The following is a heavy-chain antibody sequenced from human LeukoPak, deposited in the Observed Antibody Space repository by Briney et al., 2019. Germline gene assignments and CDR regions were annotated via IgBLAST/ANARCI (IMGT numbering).Heavy chain of an antibody. V-gene: IGHV1-24*01. CDR2: FDPEDGET. CDR3: ATLGGSSSWYWRGAFDI. J-gene: IGHJ3*02. Sequence: ASVKVSCKVSGYTLTELSMHWVRQAPGKGLEWMGGFDPEDGETIYAQKFQGRVTMTEDTSTDTAYMELSSLRSEDTAVYYCATLGGSSSWYWRGAFDIWGQGTMVTVSS. D-gene: IGHD6-13*01. CDR1: GYTLTELS.